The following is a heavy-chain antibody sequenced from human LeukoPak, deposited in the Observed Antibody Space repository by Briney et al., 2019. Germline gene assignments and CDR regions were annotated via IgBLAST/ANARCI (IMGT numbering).Heavy chain of an antibody. CDR1: GFTFHDFA. V-gene: IGHV3-20*04. J-gene: IGHJ6*03. CDR2: VNWNGDGT. D-gene: IGHD1-26*01. Sequence: GGSLRLSCAASGFTFHDFAMSWVRDAPGKGLEWVFGVNWNGDGTGYASSVEGRFTISRDNAKNSLYLQMNSLRVDDTALYYCARLGGPDYYFYYYMDVWGKGTTVTVSS. CDR3: ARLGGPDYYFYYYMDV.